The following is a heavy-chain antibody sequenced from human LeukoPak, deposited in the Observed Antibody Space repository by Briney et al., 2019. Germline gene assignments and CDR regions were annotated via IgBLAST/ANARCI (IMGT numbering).Heavy chain of an antibody. V-gene: IGHV3-53*01. Sequence: GGSLRLSCAASGFAVSDNFVSWVRQAPGKGLAWVSIIYSGGNIYYADSVKGRFTISRDNSKNTLYLQMNSLRAEDTAVYYCARGAGYNYPYYFDYWGQGTLVTVSS. D-gene: IGHD5-24*01. CDR3: ARGAGYNYPYYFDY. CDR1: GFAVSDNF. J-gene: IGHJ4*02. CDR2: IYSGGNI.